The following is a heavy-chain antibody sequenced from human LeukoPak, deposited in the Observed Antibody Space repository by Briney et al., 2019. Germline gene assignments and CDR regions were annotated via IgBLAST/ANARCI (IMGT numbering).Heavy chain of an antibody. CDR1: GGSISVSSYY. J-gene: IGHJ4*02. D-gene: IGHD3-22*01. CDR3: ARVRRRYYDSSGLYYFDY. CDR2: IYHSGST. V-gene: IGHV4-39*01. Sequence: SETLSLTCTISGGSISVSSYYWAWIRQPPGKGLEWIGSIYHSGSTYYKPSLKSRVTISVDTSKNQFSLKLISVTAADTAVYYCARVRRRYYDSSGLYYFDYWGQGTLVTVSS.